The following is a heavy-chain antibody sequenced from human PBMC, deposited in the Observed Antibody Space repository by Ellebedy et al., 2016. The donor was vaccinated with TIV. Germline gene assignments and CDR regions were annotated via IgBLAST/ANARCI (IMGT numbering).Heavy chain of an antibody. V-gene: IGHV3-11*06. CDR2: ISSSGTYT. CDR3: ARNGYEYVWGSYHHDY. CDR1: GFTFSDYY. J-gene: IGHJ4*02. Sequence: GESLKISCAASGFTFSDYYMSWIRQALGKGLEWVSYISSSGTYTNYSDSVKGRFTISRDNAKNSLYLQMNSLKAEDTAVYYCARNGYEYVWGSYHHDYWGQGTLVTVSS. D-gene: IGHD3-16*02.